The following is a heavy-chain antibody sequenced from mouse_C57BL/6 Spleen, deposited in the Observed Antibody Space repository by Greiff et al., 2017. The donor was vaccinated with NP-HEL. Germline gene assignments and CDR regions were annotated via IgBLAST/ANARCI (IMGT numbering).Heavy chain of an antibody. D-gene: IGHD2-3*01. CDR3: ARTFDGYHYFDY. Sequence: QVQLQQSGAELVKPGASVKISCKASGYAFSSYWMNWVKQRPGKGLEWIGQIYPGDGDTNYNGKFKGKATLTADKSSSTAYMQLSSLTSEDSAVYFCARTFDGYHYFDYWGQGTTLTVSS. V-gene: IGHV1-80*01. J-gene: IGHJ2*01. CDR2: IYPGDGDT. CDR1: GYAFSSYW.